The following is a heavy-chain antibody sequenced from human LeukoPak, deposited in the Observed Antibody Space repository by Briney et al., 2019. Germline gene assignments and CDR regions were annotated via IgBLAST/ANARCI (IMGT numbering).Heavy chain of an antibody. Sequence: AGGSLRLSCAASGFTFSSYEMNWVRQAPGKGLEWLATMNEDGSGTYYVDSVTGRFTISSDNAKNSLFLQMNSLRAEDTAVYYCAGGDLRDWGQGAQVTVSS. V-gene: IGHV3-7*01. CDR2: MNEDGSGT. J-gene: IGHJ4*02. CDR1: GFTFSSYE. CDR3: AGGDLRD.